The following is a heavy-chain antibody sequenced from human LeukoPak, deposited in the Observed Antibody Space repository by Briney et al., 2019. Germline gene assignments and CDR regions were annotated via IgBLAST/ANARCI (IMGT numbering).Heavy chain of an antibody. Sequence: GGSLRLSCAASGFTFSSYWMSWVRQAPGKGLEWVANIKQDGSEKYYVDSVKGRFTISRDNSKNTLYLQMNSLRAEDTAVYYCAKIEVRNPYDAFDIWGQGTMVTVSS. D-gene: IGHD1-14*01. J-gene: IGHJ3*02. V-gene: IGHV3-7*01. CDR1: GFTFSSYW. CDR2: IKQDGSEK. CDR3: AKIEVRNPYDAFDI.